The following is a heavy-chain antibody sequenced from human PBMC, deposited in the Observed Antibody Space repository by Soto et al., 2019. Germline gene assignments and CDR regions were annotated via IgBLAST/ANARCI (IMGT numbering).Heavy chain of an antibody. D-gene: IGHD6-19*01. Sequence: GGSLRLSCAASGFTFSSYWMHWVRQAPGKGLVWVSRINSDGSSTSYADSVKGRFTISRDNAKNTLYLQMNSLRAEDTAVYYCARALFPVAGYNWFDPWGQGTLVTVSS. CDR3: ARALFPVAGYNWFDP. CDR2: INSDGSST. CDR1: GFTFSSYW. J-gene: IGHJ5*02. V-gene: IGHV3-74*01.